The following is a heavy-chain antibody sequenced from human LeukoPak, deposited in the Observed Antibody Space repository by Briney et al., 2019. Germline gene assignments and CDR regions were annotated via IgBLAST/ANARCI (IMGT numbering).Heavy chain of an antibody. V-gene: IGHV1-46*01. Sequence: GASVTVSCTASGYTFTIYYMHWVRQAPGQGLEWMGLINPSGGSTSYAQKFQGRVTMTRDTSTSTVYMELSSLRSEDTAVYYCARDSPGDDFWSGYSVLWFLGMDVWGQGTTVTVSS. CDR2: INPSGGST. D-gene: IGHD3-3*01. J-gene: IGHJ6*02. CDR1: GYTFTIYY. CDR3: ARDSPGDDFWSGYSVLWFLGMDV.